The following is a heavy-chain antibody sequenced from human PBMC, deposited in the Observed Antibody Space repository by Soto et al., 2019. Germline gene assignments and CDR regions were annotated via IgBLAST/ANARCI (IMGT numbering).Heavy chain of an antibody. CDR2: IYYSGST. CDR1: GGSISSGGYY. D-gene: IGHD6-13*01. V-gene: IGHV4-31*03. Sequence: QVQLQESGPGLVKPSQTLSLTCTVSGGSISSGGYYWSWIRQHPGKGLEWIGYIYYSGSTYYNPSLKSRVTISVDTSKNQFAQKLSSVTAADTAVYYCARSGIAAASRGWLDPWGQGTLVTVSS. CDR3: ARSGIAAASRGWLDP. J-gene: IGHJ5*02.